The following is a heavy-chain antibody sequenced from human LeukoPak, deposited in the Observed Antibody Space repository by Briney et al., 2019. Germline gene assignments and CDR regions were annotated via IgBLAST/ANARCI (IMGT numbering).Heavy chain of an antibody. CDR3: ARKDHRGAENFFDY. D-gene: IGHD3-10*01. Sequence: SETLSLTCTVSGGSISSYYWSWIRQPPGKGLEWIGYIYYIGSTNYNPSLKSRVTISVDTSKNQFSLKLSSVTAADTAVYYCARKDHRGAENFFDYWGQGTLVTVSS. J-gene: IGHJ4*02. CDR2: IYYIGST. CDR1: GGSISSYY. V-gene: IGHV4-59*08.